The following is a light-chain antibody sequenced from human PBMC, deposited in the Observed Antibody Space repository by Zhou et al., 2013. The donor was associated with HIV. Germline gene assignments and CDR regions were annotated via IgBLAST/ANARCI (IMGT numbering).Light chain of an antibody. CDR1: QSISSY. CDR2: AAS. J-gene: IGKJ2*01. Sequence: DIQMTQSPSSLSASVGGRVIITCRAGQSISSYVNWYQQKSGKAPKLLIYAASSLQSGVPSRFSGSGSGTDFTLTISSLQPEDFATYYCQQTYSTPYTFGQGTKLEIK. CDR3: QQTYSTPYT. V-gene: IGKV1-39*01.